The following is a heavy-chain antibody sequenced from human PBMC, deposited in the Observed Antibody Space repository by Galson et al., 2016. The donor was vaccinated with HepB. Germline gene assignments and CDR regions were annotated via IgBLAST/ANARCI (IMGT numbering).Heavy chain of an antibody. CDR1: SGSISSRNW. CDR3: ARSGQWLGTWFDP. D-gene: IGHD6-19*01. V-gene: IGHV4-4*02. CDR2: IYHSGST. J-gene: IGHJ5*02. Sequence: SETLSLTCAVSSGSISSRNWWSWVRQPPGEGLEWIGEIYHSGSTNYNPSLKSRVTISVDKSKSQFSLKLSSVTAADTAVYYCARSGQWLGTWFDPWGQGTLVTVSS.